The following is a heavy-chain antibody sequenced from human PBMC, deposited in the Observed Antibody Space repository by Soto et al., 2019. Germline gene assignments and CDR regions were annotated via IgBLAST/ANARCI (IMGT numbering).Heavy chain of an antibody. D-gene: IGHD3-22*01. CDR3: AREKSSGYYYDY. Sequence: GASVKVSCKAAGYTFTSYDSNWVRQATGQGLEWMGWMNPNSGNTAYAQKFQGRVTMTRNTSISTAYMELSSLRSEDTAVYYCAREKSSGYYYDYWGQGTLVTVSS. V-gene: IGHV1-8*01. CDR1: GYTFTSYD. CDR2: MNPNSGNT. J-gene: IGHJ4*02.